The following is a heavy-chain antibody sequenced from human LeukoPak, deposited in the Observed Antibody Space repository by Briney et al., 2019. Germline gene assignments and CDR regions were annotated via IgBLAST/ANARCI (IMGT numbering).Heavy chain of an antibody. Sequence: ASVKVSCKASGYTFTTYYIHWVRQAPGQGLEWMGIISPSGGSTSYAQKFQGRVTMTRDTSTSTVYMELSSLRSEDTAVYYCTRTYYYDSSGYYYGRDAFDIWGQGTMVTVSS. D-gene: IGHD3-22*01. V-gene: IGHV1-46*01. CDR1: GYTFTTYY. CDR2: ISPSGGST. J-gene: IGHJ3*02. CDR3: TRTYYYDSSGYYYGRDAFDI.